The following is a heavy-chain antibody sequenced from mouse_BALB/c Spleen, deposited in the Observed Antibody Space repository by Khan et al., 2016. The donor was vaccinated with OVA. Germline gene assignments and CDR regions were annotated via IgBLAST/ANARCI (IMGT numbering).Heavy chain of an antibody. CDR2: ISYSGVT. V-gene: IGHV3-2*02. J-gene: IGHJ2*01. CDR3: ARGNYYGYYCDY. Sequence: QLEESGPGLVKPSQSLSLTCTVTGYSITSGYAWNWIRQFPGNKLEWMGYISYSGVTSYTPSLKSRISITRDTSKNQFFLQLNSVTTEDTATYYCARGNYYGYYCDYWGQGTTLTVSS. D-gene: IGHD1-1*01. CDR1: GYSITSGYA.